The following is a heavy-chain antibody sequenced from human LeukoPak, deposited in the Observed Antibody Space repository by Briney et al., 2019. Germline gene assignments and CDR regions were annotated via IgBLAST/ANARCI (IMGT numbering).Heavy chain of an antibody. CDR2: ITDSGNTI. CDR1: GFTFSDYN. Sequence: GGSLRPSCAASGFTFSDYNMNWVRQAPGKGLEWVSYITDSGNTIHYADSVKGRFTISRDNAKNSLYLQMNSLRAEDTAVYYCARSIGLTGGGVDVWGQGTTVT. CDR3: ARSIGLTGGGVDV. J-gene: IGHJ6*02. D-gene: IGHD3-9*01. V-gene: IGHV3-11*01.